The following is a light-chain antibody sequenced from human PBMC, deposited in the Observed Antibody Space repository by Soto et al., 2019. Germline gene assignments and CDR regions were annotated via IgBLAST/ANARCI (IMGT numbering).Light chain of an antibody. CDR1: QSVSSY. Sequence: EIVLTQSPATLSLSPGERATLSCRASQSVSSYLAWYQQKPGQAPRLLIYDASNRATGIPARFSGSGSGTDFPLTIRSLEPEDFAVYYCQQRSNWPPTFGQGTKLAIK. J-gene: IGKJ2*01. CDR2: DAS. V-gene: IGKV3-11*01. CDR3: QQRSNWPPT.